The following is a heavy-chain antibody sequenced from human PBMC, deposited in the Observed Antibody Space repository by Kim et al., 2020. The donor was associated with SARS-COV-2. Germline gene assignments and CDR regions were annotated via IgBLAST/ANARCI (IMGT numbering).Heavy chain of an antibody. Sequence: GGSLRLSCAASGFTFSSYEINWVRQAPGKGLEWVSYISIIVSTIYYADSVKGRVTISRDNPKNSLYLQMNSLITEGAAVYYCARERGITMVRGVLYYFDYWGQGTLVTVSS. CDR1: GFTFSSYE. J-gene: IGHJ4*02. D-gene: IGHD3-10*01. CDR3: ARERGITMVRGVLYYFDY. CDR2: ISIIVSTI. V-gene: IGHV3-48*03.